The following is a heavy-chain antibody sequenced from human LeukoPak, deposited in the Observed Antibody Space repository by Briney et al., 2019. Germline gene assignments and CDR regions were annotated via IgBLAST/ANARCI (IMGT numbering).Heavy chain of an antibody. J-gene: IGHJ4*02. CDR3: GRRRIDCSDTGCYVDY. CDR1: GYTFTGYY. CDR2: MNPNRGDT. V-gene: IGHV1-2*02. Sequence: GASVKVSCKASGYTFTGYYIHWMRQAPAQGLEWMGWMNPNRGDTSYAQKFQGRVTMTRDTPINTAYMELSGLTSDDTAVYYCGRRRIDCSDTGCYVDYWGQGTLVTVSS. D-gene: IGHD2-15*01.